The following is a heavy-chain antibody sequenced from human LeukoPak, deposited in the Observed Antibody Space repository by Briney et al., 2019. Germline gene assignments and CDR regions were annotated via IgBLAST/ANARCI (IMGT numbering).Heavy chain of an antibody. Sequence: PSQTLSLTCAVSGGSISSGGYSWSWLRQPPGKGLEWIGYIYHSGSTYYNPSLKSRVTISVNRSKNQFSLKLSSVTAADTAVYYCARTGGIWGQGTLVTVSS. D-gene: IGHD3-16*01. V-gene: IGHV4-30-2*01. J-gene: IGHJ4*02. CDR2: IYHSGST. CDR3: ARTGGI. CDR1: GGSISSGGYS.